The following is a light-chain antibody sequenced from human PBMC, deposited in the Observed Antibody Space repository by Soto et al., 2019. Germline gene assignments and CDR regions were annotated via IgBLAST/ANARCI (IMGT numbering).Light chain of an antibody. V-gene: IGKV3-20*01. Sequence: EIVLTQSPGTLSLSPGERATLSCRASQSVSSTYLAWYQHKPGQAPRLLIYGASSRETGIPDTFSGSGSGTDFTLTISRLEPEDFAVYYCEQYDSSPYTVGQGTKVDIK. CDR1: QSVSSTY. J-gene: IGKJ2*01. CDR2: GAS. CDR3: EQYDSSPYT.